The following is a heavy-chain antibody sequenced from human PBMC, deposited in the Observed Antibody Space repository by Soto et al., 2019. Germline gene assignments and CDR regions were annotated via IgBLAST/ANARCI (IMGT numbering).Heavy chain of an antibody. V-gene: IGHV4-59*07. CDR1: GGSLSSYW. D-gene: IGHD3-10*01. CDR2: IYYTGST. CDR3: ARGPGASGTYHYFFDY. Sequence: SDTLSLTCTVSGGSLSSYWWSWIRQPPGKGLEWIGYIYYTGSTNYNPSLKSRVTISLDASKNQFSLKLSSVTAADTAVYYCARGPGASGTYHYFFDYWGPVNLVTASS. J-gene: IGHJ4*02.